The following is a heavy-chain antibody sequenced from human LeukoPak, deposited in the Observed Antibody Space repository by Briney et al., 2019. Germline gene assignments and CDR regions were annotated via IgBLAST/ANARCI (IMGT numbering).Heavy chain of an antibody. Sequence: PGGSLRLSCAASGFSFSSYSMNWVRQAPGKGLEWVSSISSSSIYIYYADSVKGRFTISRDNAKNSLYLQMNSLRAEDTAVYYCARVRITMVRGVILFDYWGQGTLVTVSS. CDR1: GFSFSSYS. J-gene: IGHJ4*02. CDR3: ARVRITMVRGVILFDY. CDR2: ISSSSIYI. D-gene: IGHD3-10*01. V-gene: IGHV3-21*01.